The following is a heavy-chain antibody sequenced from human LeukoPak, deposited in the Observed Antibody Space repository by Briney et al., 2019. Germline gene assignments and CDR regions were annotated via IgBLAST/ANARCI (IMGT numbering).Heavy chain of an antibody. J-gene: IGHJ4*02. CDR1: GGSISSSSYY. Sequence: SETLSLTCTVSGGSISSSSYYWGWLRQPPGKGLEWVGSIYYSGSTYYNSSLKRRVTISVDTSKNQFSLNLSSVTAADTAVYYCARLYYDSSGYYQICYFDYWGQGTLVTVSS. V-gene: IGHV4-39*01. CDR2: IYYSGST. D-gene: IGHD3-22*01. CDR3: ARLYYDSSGYYQICYFDY.